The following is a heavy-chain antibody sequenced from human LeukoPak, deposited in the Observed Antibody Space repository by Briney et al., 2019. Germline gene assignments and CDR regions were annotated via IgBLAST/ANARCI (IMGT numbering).Heavy chain of an antibody. CDR1: GYTFTGYY. CDR3: ARRVYDFWSGYEDFDY. J-gene: IGHJ4*02. Sequence: ASVKVSCKASGYTFTGYYMHWVRQAPGQGLEWMGWINPNSGGTNYAQKFQGRVTMTRDTSISTAYLQWSSLKASDTAMYYCARRVYDFWSGYEDFDYWGQGTLVTVSS. CDR2: INPNSGGT. V-gene: IGHV1-2*02. D-gene: IGHD3-3*01.